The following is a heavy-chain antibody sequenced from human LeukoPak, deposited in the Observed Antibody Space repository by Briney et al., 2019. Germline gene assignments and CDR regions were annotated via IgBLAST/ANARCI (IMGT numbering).Heavy chain of an antibody. V-gene: IGHV1-8*01. Sequence: ASVKVSCKASGYTFTSYDINWVRQATGQGLEWMGWMNPNSGNTGYAQKFQGRVTMTRNTSISTAYMELSSLRSEDTAVYYCATGFKYSSSWYHGDAFDIWGQGTMVTVSS. CDR3: ATGFKYSSSWYHGDAFDI. CDR1: GYTFTSYD. D-gene: IGHD6-13*01. CDR2: MNPNSGNT. J-gene: IGHJ3*02.